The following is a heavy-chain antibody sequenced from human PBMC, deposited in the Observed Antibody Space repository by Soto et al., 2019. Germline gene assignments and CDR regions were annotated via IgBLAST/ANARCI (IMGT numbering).Heavy chain of an antibody. J-gene: IGHJ4*02. CDR2: IYYSGST. D-gene: IGHD1-26*01. CDR3: GSYDY. Sequence: SETLSLTCTVSGGSISSSSYYWGWIRQPPGKGLEWIGSIYYSGSTYYNPSLKSRVTISVDTSKNQFSLKTEDTAVYYCAGDNGGSYDYWGQGVQVTVSP. V-gene: IGHV4-39*07. CDR1: GGSISSSSYY.